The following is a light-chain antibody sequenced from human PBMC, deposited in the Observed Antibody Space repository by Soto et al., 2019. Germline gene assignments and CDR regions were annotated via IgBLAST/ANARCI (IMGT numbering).Light chain of an antibody. CDR1: QSVLLTSNNKNY. Sequence: DIVMTQSPDSLAVSLGERATINCQSSQSVLLTSNNKNYLAWYQQKPGQPPKVLISWASTRESGVPDRFSGSGSGTDFTLTITRRQAEDVAVYYCQQYYTTLTFGGGTKVEIK. J-gene: IGKJ4*01. CDR2: WAS. CDR3: QQYYTTLT. V-gene: IGKV4-1*01.